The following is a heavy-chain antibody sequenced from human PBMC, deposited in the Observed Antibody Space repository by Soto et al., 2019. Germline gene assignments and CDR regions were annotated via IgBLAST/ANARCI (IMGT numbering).Heavy chain of an antibody. Sequence: SETLSLTCTVCGDCISSGGYYWSWIRQHPGKGLEWIGYIYYSGSTYYNPSLKSRVTISVDTSKNQFSLKLSSVTAADTAVYYCANGYDAFYIWAQGTMDTVSS. V-gene: IGHV4-31*03. D-gene: IGHD6-25*01. CDR3: ANGYDAFYI. J-gene: IGHJ3*02. CDR1: GDCISSGGYY. CDR2: IYYSGST.